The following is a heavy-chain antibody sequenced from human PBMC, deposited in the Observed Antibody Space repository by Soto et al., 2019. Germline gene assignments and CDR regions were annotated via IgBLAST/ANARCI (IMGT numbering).Heavy chain of an antibody. V-gene: IGHV4-31*03. D-gene: IGHD3-3*01. CDR1: GGSISSGGYY. Sequence: QVQLQESGPGLVKPSQTLSLTCTVSGGSISSGGYYWSWIRQHPGKGLGWIGYIYYSGSTYYNPSLKSRVTISVDTSKNQFSLKLSSVTAADTAVYYCARYYDFWSGYYRGYYYYMDVWGKGTTVTVSS. J-gene: IGHJ6*03. CDR3: ARYYDFWSGYYRGYYYYMDV. CDR2: IYYSGST.